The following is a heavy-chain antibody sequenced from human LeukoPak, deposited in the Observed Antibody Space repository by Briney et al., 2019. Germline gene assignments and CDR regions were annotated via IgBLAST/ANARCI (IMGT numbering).Heavy chain of an antibody. CDR3: ARRGYTHYCYFDR. V-gene: IGHV3-21*01. CDR1: GFTFSSYS. Sequence: GGSLRLSCAASGFTFSSYSMSWVRQAPGKGLEWVSSISSSSSYIYYADSVKGRFTISRDNAKNSLYLQMNSLRAEDTAVYYCARRGYTHYCYFDRWGRLTLVTAS. J-gene: IGHJ2*01. CDR2: ISSSSSYI. D-gene: IGHD1-1*01.